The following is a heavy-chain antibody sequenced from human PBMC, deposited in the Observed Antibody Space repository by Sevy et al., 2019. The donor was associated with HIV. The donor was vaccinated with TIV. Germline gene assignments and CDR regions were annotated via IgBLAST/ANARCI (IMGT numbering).Heavy chain of an antibody. J-gene: IGHJ4*02. CDR1: GYIFTSYG. Sequence: ASVKVSCKASGYIFTSYGISWVRQAPRQGLEWMGWINGHNGNTNNVQNLQGRVTMTTDTSTNTAYMELRSLRSDDTAVYYCARDGYDGSGYQRGLFDFWGQGTLVTVSS. V-gene: IGHV1-18*01. CDR2: INGHNGNT. D-gene: IGHD3-22*01. CDR3: ARDGYDGSGYQRGLFDF.